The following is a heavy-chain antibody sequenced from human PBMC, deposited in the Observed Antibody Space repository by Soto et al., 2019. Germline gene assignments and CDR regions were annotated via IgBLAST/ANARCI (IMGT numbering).Heavy chain of an antibody. V-gene: IGHV4-4*02. CDR3: PCLVYDTRLNYIYFDF. D-gene: IGHD2-8*01. CDR1: GVTISSGNW. Sequence: SETLSLTCAVSGVTISSGNWWRWGRATGQGGLGDIGNSFHDGTANYEASVEGRFTISGDTAKNQFSLKMNCVTAEDTAVYFCPCLVYDTRLNYIYFDFWGQGALVTVSS. J-gene: IGHJ4*02. CDR2: SFHDGTA.